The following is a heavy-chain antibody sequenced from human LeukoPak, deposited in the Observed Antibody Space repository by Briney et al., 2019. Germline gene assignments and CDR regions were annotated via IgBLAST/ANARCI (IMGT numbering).Heavy chain of an antibody. CDR2: INHSGST. CDR1: GYSISSGYY. Sequence: PSETLSLTCTVSGYSISSGYYWTWIRQPPGKGLAWIGEINHSGSTNYNPSLKSRVTISVDTSKNQFSLKLSSVTAADTAVYYCARAAPTSSSWYQYYFDYWGQGTLVTVSS. D-gene: IGHD6-13*01. J-gene: IGHJ4*02. V-gene: IGHV4-38-2*02. CDR3: ARAAPTSSSWYQYYFDY.